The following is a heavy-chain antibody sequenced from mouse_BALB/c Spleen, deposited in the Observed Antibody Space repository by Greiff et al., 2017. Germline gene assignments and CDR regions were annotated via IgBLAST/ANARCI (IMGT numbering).Heavy chain of an antibody. CDR3: ARHYYGWYAMDY. D-gene: IGHD1-2*01. CDR2: ISSGSSTI. J-gene: IGHJ4*01. V-gene: IGHV5-17*02. CDR1: GFTFSSFG. Sequence: EVQLVESGGGLVQPGGSRKLSCAASGFTFSSFGMHWVRQAPEKGLEWVAYISSGSSTIYYADTVKGRFTISRDNPKSTLFLQMTSLRSEDTAMYYCARHYYGWYAMDYWGQGTSVTVSS.